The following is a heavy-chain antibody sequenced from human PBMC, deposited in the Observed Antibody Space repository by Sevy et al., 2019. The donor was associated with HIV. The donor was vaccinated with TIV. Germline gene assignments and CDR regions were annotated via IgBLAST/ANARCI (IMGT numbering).Heavy chain of an antibody. CDR2: IKQDGSEK. CDR3: AGEGGGLLNDAFDI. D-gene: IGHD3-10*01. CDR1: GFTFSSYW. J-gene: IGHJ3*02. V-gene: IGHV3-7*01. Sequence: GGSLRLSCAASGFTFSSYWMSWVRQAPGKGLEWVANIKQDGSEKYYVDSVKGRFTISRDNAKNSLYLQMNSLRAEDTAVYYCAGEGGGLLNDAFDIWGQGTMDTFSS.